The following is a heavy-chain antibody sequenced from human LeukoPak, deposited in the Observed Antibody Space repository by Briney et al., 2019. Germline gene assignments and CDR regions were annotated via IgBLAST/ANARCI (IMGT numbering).Heavy chain of an antibody. V-gene: IGHV1-69*05. CDR3: ARGLGYCTNGVCSYTPSSWFDP. Sequence: GASVKVSCKASGGTFSSYAISWVRQAPGQGLEWMGGIIPIFGTANYAQKFQGRVTITTDESTSTAYMELSSLRSEDTAVYYCARGLGYCTNGVCSYTPSSWFDPWGQGTLVTVSS. CDR1: GGTFSSYA. D-gene: IGHD2-8*01. J-gene: IGHJ5*02. CDR2: IIPIFGTA.